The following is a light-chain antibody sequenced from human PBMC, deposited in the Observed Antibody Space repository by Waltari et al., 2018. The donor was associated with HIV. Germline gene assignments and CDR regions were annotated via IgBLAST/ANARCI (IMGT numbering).Light chain of an antibody. J-gene: IGLJ1*01. CDR1: SSNGGIDAL. V-gene: IGLV2-23*02. CDR2: EVT. CDR3: CSCPRSGIRYV. Sequence: HSALTQPAPVSGSPGQEINLSCSGTSSNGGIDALVSWYQQHPDEAPTLIIFEVTKRPSGGANRCSGAKSGNTAALTISGLQAEDEADYYCCSCPRSGIRYVFGTGTKVTVL.